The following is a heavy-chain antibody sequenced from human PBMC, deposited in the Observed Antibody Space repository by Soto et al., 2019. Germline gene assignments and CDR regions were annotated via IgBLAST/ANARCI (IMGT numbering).Heavy chain of an antibody. CDR3: ASPGKYSMSPIDY. V-gene: IGHV3-49*03. CDR2: IRSKAYGGTT. D-gene: IGHD6-6*01. CDR1: GFTFGDYA. Sequence: GGSLRLSCTASGFTFGDYAMSWFRQAPGKGLEWVGFIRSKAYGGTTEYAASVKGRFTISRDDSKSIAYLQMNSLKTEDTAVYYCASPGKYSMSPIDYWGQGTLVTVSS. J-gene: IGHJ4*02.